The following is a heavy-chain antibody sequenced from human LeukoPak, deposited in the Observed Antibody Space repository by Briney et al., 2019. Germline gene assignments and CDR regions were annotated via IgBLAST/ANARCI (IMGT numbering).Heavy chain of an antibody. CDR2: IWYDGSNK. J-gene: IGHJ4*02. D-gene: IGHD6-6*01. V-gene: IGHV3-33*01. CDR3: ARESSSSVPDY. CDR1: GFTFRSHA. Sequence: GGSLRLSCATSGFTFRSHAMHWVRQSPGKGLEWVAQIWYDGSNKYYADSVKGRFTISRDNAKNSLYLQMNSLRAEDTAVYYCARESSSSVPDYWGQGTLVTVSS.